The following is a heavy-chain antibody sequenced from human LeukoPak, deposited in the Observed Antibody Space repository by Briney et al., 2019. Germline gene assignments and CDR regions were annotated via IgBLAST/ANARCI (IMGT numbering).Heavy chain of an antibody. J-gene: IGHJ4*02. CDR3: ARPSGGSCYLPLDY. Sequence: GGSLRLSCAASGFAFSTYAITWVRQAPGKGLEWVSCINNSGGSTYYADSVKGRFTISRDNSKNTLYLQMNSLRAEDTAVYYCARPSGGSCYLPLDYWAWEPWSPSP. V-gene: IGHV3-23*01. CDR2: INNSGGST. D-gene: IGHD2-15*01. CDR1: GFAFSTYA.